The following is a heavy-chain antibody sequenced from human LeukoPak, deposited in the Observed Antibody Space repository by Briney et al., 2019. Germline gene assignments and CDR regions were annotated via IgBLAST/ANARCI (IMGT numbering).Heavy chain of an antibody. J-gene: IGHJ4*02. V-gene: IGHV3-30*03. D-gene: IGHD4-23*01. Sequence: GGSLRLSCAASGFTFSSNGMHWVRQAPGKGLEWVAVISYDGSNKYYADSVKGRFTISRDNSKNTLYLQMNSLRAEDTAVYYCARGYGGNSFDYWGQGTLVTVSS. CDR2: ISYDGSNK. CDR3: ARGYGGNSFDY. CDR1: GFTFSSNG.